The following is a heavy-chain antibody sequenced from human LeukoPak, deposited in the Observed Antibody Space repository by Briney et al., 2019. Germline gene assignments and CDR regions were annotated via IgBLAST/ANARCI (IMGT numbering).Heavy chain of an antibody. CDR3: AGGGEWYYDSSTYRLFDY. J-gene: IGHJ4*02. CDR1: GYTFTSYD. V-gene: IGHV1-8*01. D-gene: IGHD3-22*01. Sequence: ASVKVSCKASGYTFTSYDINWVRQATGQGLEWMGWMNPNSGNTGYAQEFQGRVTMTRNTSISTAYMELSSLRSEDTAVYYCAGGGEWYYDSSTYRLFDYWGQGTLVTVSS. CDR2: MNPNSGNT.